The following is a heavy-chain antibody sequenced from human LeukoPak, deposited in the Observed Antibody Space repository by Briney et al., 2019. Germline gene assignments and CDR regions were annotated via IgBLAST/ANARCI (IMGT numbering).Heavy chain of an antibody. J-gene: IGHJ4*02. V-gene: IGHV3-23*01. CDR3: ARDSDFWSGYWQYFDY. CDR2: ISGSGGST. CDR1: GFTLSSHW. D-gene: IGHD3-3*01. Sequence: GGSLRLSCAASGFTLSSHWMTWVRQAPGKGLEWVSVISGSGGSTYYADSVKGRFTISRDNSKNTLYLQMNSLRAEDTAVYYCARDSDFWSGYWQYFDYWGQGTLVTVSS.